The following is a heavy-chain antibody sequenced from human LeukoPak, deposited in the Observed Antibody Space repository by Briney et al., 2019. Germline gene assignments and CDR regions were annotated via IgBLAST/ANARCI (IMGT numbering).Heavy chain of an antibody. CDR2: IFHSGST. V-gene: IGHV4-34*12. D-gene: IGHD3-16*01. J-gene: IGHJ4*02. CDR3: ARLRRGDPIEN. Sequence: PSETLSLTCAVYGGSFSGYYWSWIRQPPGKGLEWIGEIFHSGSTNYEPSLKSRVIMSVDKSKNQFSLRLTSVTAADTAVYYCARLRRGDPIENWGQGTLVTVSS. CDR1: GGSFSGYY.